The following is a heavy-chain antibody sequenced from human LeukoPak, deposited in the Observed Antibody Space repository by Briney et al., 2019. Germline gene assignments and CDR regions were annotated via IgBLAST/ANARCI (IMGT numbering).Heavy chain of an antibody. CDR3: ANHLLPLYSSSWYEVNYYDMDV. V-gene: IGHV3-23*01. J-gene: IGHJ6*02. CDR2: ISGSGGSN. Sequence: GGSLRLSCAASGFTFSSYAMSWVRQAPGKGLEWVSAISGSGGSNYYADSVKGRFTISRDNSKNTLYLQMNSLRAEDTAVYYCANHLLPLYSSSWYEVNYYDMDVWGQGTTVTVSS. D-gene: IGHD6-13*01. CDR1: GFTFSSYA.